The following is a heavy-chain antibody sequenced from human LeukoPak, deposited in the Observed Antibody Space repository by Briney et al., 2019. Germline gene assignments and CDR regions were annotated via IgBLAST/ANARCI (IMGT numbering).Heavy chain of an antibody. Sequence: PGGSLRLSCAASGFTFNEYCMSWIRQAPGKGLEWVSHISDGGAYTKYADSVKGRFTISRDNAKNSLYLQMNSLTAADTAVYYCARVRTNSWYSDSWGQGTLVTVSS. CDR3: ARVRTNSWYSDS. CDR1: GFTFNEYC. V-gene: IGHV3-11*06. J-gene: IGHJ4*02. D-gene: IGHD6-13*01. CDR2: ISDGGAYT.